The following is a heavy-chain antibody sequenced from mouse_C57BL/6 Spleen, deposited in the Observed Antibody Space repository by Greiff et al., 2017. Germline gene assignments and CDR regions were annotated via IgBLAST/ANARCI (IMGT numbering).Heavy chain of an antibody. D-gene: IGHD2-1*01. V-gene: IGHV1-82*01. Sequence: QVQLQQSGPELVKPGASVKISCKASGYAFSSSWMNWVKQRPGKGLEWIGRIYPGDGDTNYNGKFKGKATLTADKSSSTAYMQLSSLTSEDSAVYFCARGIYDGNSYYVEQGGQGTTL. J-gene: IGHJ2*01. CDR2: IYPGDGDT. CDR3: ARGIYDGNSYYVEQ. CDR1: GYAFSSSW.